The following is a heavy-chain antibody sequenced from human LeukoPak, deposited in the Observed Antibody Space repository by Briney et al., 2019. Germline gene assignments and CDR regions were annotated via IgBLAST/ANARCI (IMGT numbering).Heavy chain of an antibody. CDR1: GYTFTSYG. CDR2: ISAYNGNT. D-gene: IGHD6-19*01. V-gene: IGHV1-18*01. CDR3: ARDRLFEWLVSYYFDY. J-gene: IGHJ4*02. Sequence: ASVKVSCKASGYTFTSYGISWVRQAPGQGLEWMGWISAYNGNTNYAQKLQGRVTMTTDTSTSTAYMELRSLRSDDTAVYYCARDRLFEWLVSYYFDYWGQGTLVTVSS.